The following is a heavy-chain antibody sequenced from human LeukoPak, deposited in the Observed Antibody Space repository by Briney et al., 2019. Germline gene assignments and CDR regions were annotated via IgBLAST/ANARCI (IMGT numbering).Heavy chain of an antibody. D-gene: IGHD6-13*01. J-gene: IGHJ3*02. CDR2: INHSGST. Sequence: SETLSLTCAVYGESFSGYYWSWIRQPPGKGLEWIAEINHSGSTYYNPSLKSRVTISVDRSKNQFSLKLSSVTAADTAVYYCARASGSSWYGGAFDIWGQGTMVTVSS. V-gene: IGHV4-34*01. CDR1: GESFSGYY. CDR3: ARASGSSWYGGAFDI.